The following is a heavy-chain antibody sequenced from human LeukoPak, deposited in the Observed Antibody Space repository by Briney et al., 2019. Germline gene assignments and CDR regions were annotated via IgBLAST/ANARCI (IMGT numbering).Heavy chain of an antibody. CDR3: AKDLLWFGESQKNYGMDV. V-gene: IGHV3-30*18. D-gene: IGHD3-10*01. J-gene: IGHJ6*02. CDR2: ISYDGSNK. CDR1: GFTFSSYG. Sequence: GGSLRLSCAASGFTFSSYGMHWVRQAPGKGLEWVAVISYDGSNKYYADSVKGRFTISRDNSKNTLYLQMNSLRAEDTAGYYCAKDLLWFGESQKNYGMDVWGQGTTVTVSS.